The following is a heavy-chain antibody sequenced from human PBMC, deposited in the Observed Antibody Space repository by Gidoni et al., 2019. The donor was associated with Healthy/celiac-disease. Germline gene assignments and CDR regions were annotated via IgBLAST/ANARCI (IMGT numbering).Heavy chain of an antibody. V-gene: IGHV1-58*01. Sequence: QMQLVPSGPDVKKPGTSVTVSCKASGFTFTSSAVQWVRQARGQRLEWIGWIVVGSGNTNYAQKFQERVTITRDMSTSTAYMELSSLRSEDTAVYYCAAGNTGALMDVWGKGTTVTVSS. J-gene: IGHJ6*03. CDR3: AAGNTGALMDV. CDR1: GFTFTSSA. CDR2: IVVGSGNT. D-gene: IGHD7-27*01.